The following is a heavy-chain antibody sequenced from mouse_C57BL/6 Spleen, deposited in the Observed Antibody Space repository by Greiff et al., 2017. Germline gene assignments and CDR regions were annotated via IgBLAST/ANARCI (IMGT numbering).Heavy chain of an antibody. CDR3: ARGGYYGSSHYFDY. CDR1: GYTFTSYW. Sequence: VQLQQSGAELVKPGASVKLSCKASGYTFTSYWMHWVKQRPGQGLEWIGMIHPNSGSTNYNEKFKSKATLTVEKSSSTAYMQLSSLTSEDSAVYYCARGGYYGSSHYFDYWGQGTTLTVSS. V-gene: IGHV1-64*01. D-gene: IGHD1-1*01. J-gene: IGHJ2*01. CDR2: IHPNSGST.